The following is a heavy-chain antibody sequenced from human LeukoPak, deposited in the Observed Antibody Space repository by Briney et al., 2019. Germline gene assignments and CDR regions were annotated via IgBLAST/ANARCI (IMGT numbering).Heavy chain of an antibody. Sequence: PGGSLRLSCAAAGFTFSNYGIHWVRKAPGKGLEWVAFIRYDGSNKYYADSVKGRFTISRDNSKNTLYLQMSSLRAEDTAVYYCARLQYSSGYYYLDYWGQGTLVTVSS. CDR3: ARLQYSSGYYYLDY. D-gene: IGHD3-22*01. CDR1: GFTFSNYG. V-gene: IGHV3-30*02. CDR2: IRYDGSNK. J-gene: IGHJ4*02.